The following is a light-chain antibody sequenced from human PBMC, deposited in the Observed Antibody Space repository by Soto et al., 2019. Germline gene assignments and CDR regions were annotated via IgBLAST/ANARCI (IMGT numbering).Light chain of an antibody. Sequence: EKFLSQSPGTLYLSRGERATLTCRASQSVSSRQLAWYQQKPGQAPRLLIYGASNRATAIPDRFSGSGSGTDFMLTITSLGPEDYAVYYCQQYGRSPWKFGQGTKVDIK. CDR2: GAS. CDR1: QSVSSRQ. V-gene: IGKV3-20*01. CDR3: QQYGRSPWK. J-gene: IGKJ1*01.